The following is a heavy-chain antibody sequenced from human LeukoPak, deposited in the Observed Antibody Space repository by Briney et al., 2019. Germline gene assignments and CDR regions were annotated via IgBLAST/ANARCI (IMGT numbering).Heavy chain of an antibody. V-gene: IGHV3-30*18. CDR3: AKDRYGSGSYSNFDY. CDR1: GFTLSSYG. Sequence: GRSLRLSCAASGFTLSSYGMHWVRQAPGKGLEWVAVISYDGSNKYYADSVKGRFTISRDNSKNTLYLQMNSLRAEDTAVYYCAKDRYGSGSYSNFDYWGQGTLVTVSS. J-gene: IGHJ4*02. CDR2: ISYDGSNK. D-gene: IGHD3-10*01.